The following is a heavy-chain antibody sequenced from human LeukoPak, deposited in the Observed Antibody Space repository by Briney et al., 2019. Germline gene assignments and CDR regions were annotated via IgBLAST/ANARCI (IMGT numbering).Heavy chain of an antibody. CDR3: VRDLAVAAY. CDR1: GFTFSDYY. V-gene: IGHV3-11*01. Sequence: PGGSLRISCAASGFTFSDYYMNWVRQAPGKGLEWLSYITYSGSETYYADSVKGRFTISRDNGKNSLYLQMNSLRADDTAVYYCVRDLAVAAYWGRGTLVTVSS. D-gene: IGHD6-19*01. CDR2: ITYSGSET. J-gene: IGHJ4*02.